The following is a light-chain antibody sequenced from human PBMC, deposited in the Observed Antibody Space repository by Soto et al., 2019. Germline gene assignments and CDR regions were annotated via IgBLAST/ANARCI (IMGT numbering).Light chain of an antibody. J-gene: IGLJ2*01. Sequence: QSALTQPRSVSGSPGQSVTISCTGTTSDVGLYNYVSWYQQKPGKAPKLMIYAVTKRPSGVPDRFSGSKSGNTASLTISGLQADDEADYYCCSYAGSDTDVFGGGTKVTVL. V-gene: IGLV2-11*01. CDR2: AVT. CDR1: TSDVGLYNY. CDR3: CSYAGSDTDV.